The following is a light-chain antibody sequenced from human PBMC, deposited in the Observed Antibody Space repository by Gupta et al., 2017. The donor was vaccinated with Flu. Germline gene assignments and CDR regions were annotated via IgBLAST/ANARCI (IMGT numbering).Light chain of an antibody. CDR3: CSHAGSDVYV. Sequence: QSALPQPASVSGSPGQSITISCTGTSSDVGRFNLVSWYQQYPGKAPKLIIYEGSTRPSGVSNRFSGSKSGNTASLTISGLQAEDEADYYCCSHAGSDVYVFGTGTKVTVL. CDR1: SSDVGRFNL. V-gene: IGLV2-23*01. J-gene: IGLJ1*01. CDR2: EGS.